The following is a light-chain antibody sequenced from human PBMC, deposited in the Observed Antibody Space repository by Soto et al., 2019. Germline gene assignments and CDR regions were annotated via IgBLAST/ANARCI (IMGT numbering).Light chain of an antibody. Sequence: PMTQSPSTLSASVGERINITCRASQSISSWLAWYQQKPGKAPKLLIYDVSSLESGVPSRFSGSGSGTQFTLTISSLQPDDFATYHCQQYNSYWTFGQGTKVDIK. CDR3: QQYNSYWT. CDR1: QSISSW. V-gene: IGKV1-5*01. CDR2: DVS. J-gene: IGKJ1*01.